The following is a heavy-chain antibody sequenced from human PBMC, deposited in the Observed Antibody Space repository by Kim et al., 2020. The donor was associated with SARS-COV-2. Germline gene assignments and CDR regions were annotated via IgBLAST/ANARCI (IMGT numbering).Heavy chain of an antibody. V-gene: IGHV3-23*01. CDR2: ISGSGGST. D-gene: IGHD3-22*01. Sequence: GGSLRLSCAASGFTFSSYAMSWVRQAPGKGLEWVSAISGSGGSTYYADSVKGRFTISRDNSKNTLYLQMNSLRAEDTAVYYCAKAKGGAITMIVVVTVDYWGQGTLVTVSS. CDR3: AKAKGGAITMIVVVTVDY. CDR1: GFTFSSYA. J-gene: IGHJ4*02.